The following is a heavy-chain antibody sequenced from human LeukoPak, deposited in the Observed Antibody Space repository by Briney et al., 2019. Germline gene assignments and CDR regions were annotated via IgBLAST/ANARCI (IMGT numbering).Heavy chain of an antibody. Sequence: GTSLRLSCAASGFTFSNYGMHWVRQAPGKGLEWVAVIWHAGRNESYAASATGRFTISRDNSKTTLYLQMSSLRAEDTAVYYCASIPTPCYSSSWYGQYYFDYWGQGTLVTVSS. CDR2: IWHAGRNE. CDR3: ASIPTPCYSSSWYGQYYFDY. CDR1: GFTFSNYG. D-gene: IGHD6-13*01. J-gene: IGHJ4*02. V-gene: IGHV3-33*01.